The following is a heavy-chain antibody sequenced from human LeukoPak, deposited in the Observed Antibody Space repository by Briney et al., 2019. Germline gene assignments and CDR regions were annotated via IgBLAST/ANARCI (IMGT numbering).Heavy chain of an antibody. D-gene: IGHD5-12*01. CDR3: ARDWCGYSGCSFDY. CDR2: ISSSGSTK. V-gene: IGHV3-48*03. J-gene: IGHJ4*02. CDR1: GFTFSSYE. Sequence: GGSLRLSCAASGFTFSSYEMNWVRQAPGKGLEWVSYISSSGSTKYYTDSVKGRFTISRDNAKNSLYLQMNSLRAEDTAVYYCARDWCGYSGCSFDYWGQGTLVTVSS.